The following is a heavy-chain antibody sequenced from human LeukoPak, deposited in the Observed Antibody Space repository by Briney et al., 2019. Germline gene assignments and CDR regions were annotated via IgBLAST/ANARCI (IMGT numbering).Heavy chain of an antibody. J-gene: IGHJ3*02. CDR2: IYPGDSDT. V-gene: IGHV5-51*01. CDR3: ARSVVVGLSAFDI. D-gene: IGHD3-22*01. CDR1: GYSFTSYW. Sequence: GESLKISCKGSGYSFTSYWIGWVRQMPGKGLEWMGIIYPGDSDTRYSPSFQGQVTISADKSISTAYLQWSSLRASDTAMYYCARSVVVGLSAFDIWGQGTMVTVSS.